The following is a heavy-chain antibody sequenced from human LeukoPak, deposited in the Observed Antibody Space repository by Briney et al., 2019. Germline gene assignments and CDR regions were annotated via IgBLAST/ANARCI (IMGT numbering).Heavy chain of an antibody. Sequence: GGSLRLSCAASGFTFSSYGMHWVRQAPGKGLEWVAVIWYDGSNKYYADSVKGRFTISRDNSKNTLYLQMNSLRAEDTAVYYCAKVGAAIDYGDYGHFDYWGQGTLVTVSS. D-gene: IGHD4-17*01. V-gene: IGHV3-33*06. CDR2: IWYDGSNK. CDR3: AKVGAAIDYGDYGHFDY. J-gene: IGHJ4*02. CDR1: GFTFSSYG.